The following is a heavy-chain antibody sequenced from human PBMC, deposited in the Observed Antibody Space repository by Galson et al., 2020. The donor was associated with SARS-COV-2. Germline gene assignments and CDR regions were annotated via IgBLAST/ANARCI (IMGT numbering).Heavy chain of an antibody. V-gene: IGHV1-18*01. CDR3: ARVPLWFGELWSPYNWFDP. CDR1: GYTFTSYG. D-gene: IGHD3-10*01. J-gene: IGHJ5*02. Sequence: GESLKISCKASGYTFTSYGISWVRQAPGQGLEWMGWISAYNGNTNYAQKLQGRVTMTTDTSTSTAYMELRSLRSDDTAVYYCARVPLWFGELWSPYNWFDPWGQGTLVTVSS. CDR2: ISAYNGNT.